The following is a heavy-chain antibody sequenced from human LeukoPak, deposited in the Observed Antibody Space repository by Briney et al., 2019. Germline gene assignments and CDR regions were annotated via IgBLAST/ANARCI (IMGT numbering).Heavy chain of an antibody. D-gene: IGHD6-13*01. CDR3: AKDLSRTSSWYFDY. J-gene: IGHJ4*02. Sequence: GGSLRLSCAASGFTFDDYAMHWVRQAPGKDLEWVSGISWNSGSIGYADSVKGRFTISRDNAKNSLYLQMNSLRAEDMALYYCAKDLSRTSSWYFDYWGQGTLVTVSS. CDR2: ISWNSGSI. CDR1: GFTFDDYA. V-gene: IGHV3-9*03.